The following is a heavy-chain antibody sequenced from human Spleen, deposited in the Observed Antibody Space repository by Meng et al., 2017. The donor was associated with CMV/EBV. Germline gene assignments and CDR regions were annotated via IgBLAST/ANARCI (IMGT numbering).Heavy chain of an antibody. J-gene: IGHJ6*02. CDR3: ARSMVRGVSAYYYGMDV. D-gene: IGHD3-10*01. Sequence: SQTLSLTCAVYGGSFSGYYWSWIRQPPGKGLEWIGEINHSGSTNYNPSLKSRVTISVDTSKSQFSLKLSSVTAADTAVYYCARSMVRGVSAYYYGMDVWGQGTTVTVSS. V-gene: IGHV4-34*01. CDR1: GGSFSGYY. CDR2: INHSGST.